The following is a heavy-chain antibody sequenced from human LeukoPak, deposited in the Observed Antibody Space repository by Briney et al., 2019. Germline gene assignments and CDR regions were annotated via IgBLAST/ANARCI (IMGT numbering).Heavy chain of an antibody. Sequence: PSGTLSLTCAVSGGSISSSNWWSWVRQPPGKGLEWIGEIYHSGSTNYNPSLKSRVTISVDKSKNQFSLKLSSVTAADTAAYYCARAAFDGSGSYWPIGPFDYWGQGTLVTVSS. J-gene: IGHJ4*02. CDR3: ARAAFDGSGSYWPIGPFDY. D-gene: IGHD3-10*01. V-gene: IGHV4-4*02. CDR2: IYHSGST. CDR1: GGSISSSNW.